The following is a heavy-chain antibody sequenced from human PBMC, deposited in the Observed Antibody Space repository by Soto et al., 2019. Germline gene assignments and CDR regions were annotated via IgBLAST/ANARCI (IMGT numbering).Heavy chain of an antibody. V-gene: IGHV3-30-3*01. CDR3: ARALDFWCAYFDY. CDR2: ISYDEIYK. J-gene: IGHJ4*02. Sequence: QVWQVESGGGVVQAGRSLRLSCAASGFTFRSYAMHWVRQAPGKGLEWGAIISYDEIYKYYADSVKGRFTISRDNSKNTLYLQMNSLRTEDTAVYYCARALDFWCAYFDYWGQGSLVTVSS. CDR1: GFTFRSYA. D-gene: IGHD3-3*01.